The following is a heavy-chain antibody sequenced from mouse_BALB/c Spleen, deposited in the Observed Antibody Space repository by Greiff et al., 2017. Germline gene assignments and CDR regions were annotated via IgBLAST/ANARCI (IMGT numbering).Heavy chain of an antibody. J-gene: IGHJ2*01. V-gene: IGHV5-6-4*01. CDR3: TRDRGGDGRDYFDY. CDR1: GFTFSSYT. CDR2: ISSGGSYT. Sequence: EVMLVESGGGLVKPGGSLKLSCAASGFTFSSYTMSWVRQTPEKRLEWVATISSGGSYTYYPDSVKGRFTISRDNAKNTLYLQMSSLKSEDTAMYYCTRDRGGDGRDYFDYWGQGTTLTVSS.